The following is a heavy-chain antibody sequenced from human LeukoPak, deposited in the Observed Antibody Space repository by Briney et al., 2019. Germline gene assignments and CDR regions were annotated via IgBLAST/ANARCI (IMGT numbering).Heavy chain of an antibody. CDR3: VKDFVVVPGLVNYFDY. J-gene: IGHJ4*02. D-gene: IGHD2-2*01. CDR1: GFTFSSYW. Sequence: QPGGSLRLSCAASGFTFSSYWMHWVRQGPGKGLEWVSAIGGSIGSTFYTDSVKGRFTISRDNSKNTLSLQMNSLRVEDTAVYYCVKDFVVVPGLVNYFDYWGQGTLVTVSS. CDR2: IGGSIGST. V-gene: IGHV3-23*01.